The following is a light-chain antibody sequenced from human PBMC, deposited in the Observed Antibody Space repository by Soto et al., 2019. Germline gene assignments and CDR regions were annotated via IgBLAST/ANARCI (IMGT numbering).Light chain of an antibody. CDR3: QHYNSDSEA. V-gene: IGKV1-5*03. J-gene: IGKJ1*01. CDR2: KAS. Sequence: DLQMTQSPSTLSGSVGDRVTITCRASQTISSWLAWYQQKPGKAPKLLIYKASTLKSGVPSRFSGSGSGTEFTLTISSLQPYDFATYYCQHYNSDSEAFGQGTKVELK. CDR1: QTISSW.